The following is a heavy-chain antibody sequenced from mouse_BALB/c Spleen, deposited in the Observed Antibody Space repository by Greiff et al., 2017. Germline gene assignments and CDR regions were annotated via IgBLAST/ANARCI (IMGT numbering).Heavy chain of an antibody. D-gene: IGHD2-14*01. J-gene: IGHJ4*01. CDR1: GFSLTGYG. CDR2: IWGDGST. V-gene: IGHV2-6-7*01. Sequence: VQGVESGPGLVAPSQSLSITCTVSGFSLTGYGVNWVRQPPGKGLEWLGMIWGDGSTDYNSALKSRLSISKDNSKSQVFLKMNSLQTDDTARYYCAREDYRYDGYYAMDYWGQGTSVTVSS. CDR3: AREDYRYDGYYAMDY.